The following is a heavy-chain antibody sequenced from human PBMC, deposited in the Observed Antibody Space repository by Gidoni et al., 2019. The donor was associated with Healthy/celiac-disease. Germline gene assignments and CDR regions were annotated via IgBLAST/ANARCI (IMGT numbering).Heavy chain of an antibody. CDR2: ISYDGSNK. CDR3: ARDQRYSGYDPDLGDY. Sequence: QVQLVESGGGVVQPGRSLRSSGAAAGFTFRSYGMHWVRQATGKGLEWVAVISYDGSNKYYADSVKGRFTISRDNSENTLYLQMNSLRAEDTAVYYCARDQRYSGYDPDLGDYWGQGTLVTVSS. CDR1: GFTFRSYG. J-gene: IGHJ4*02. D-gene: IGHD5-12*01. V-gene: IGHV3-30-3*01.